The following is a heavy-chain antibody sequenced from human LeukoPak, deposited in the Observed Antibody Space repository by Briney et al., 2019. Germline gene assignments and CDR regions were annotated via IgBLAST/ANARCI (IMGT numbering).Heavy chain of an antibody. D-gene: IGHD3-16*01. CDR3: ARDPDSDNAWGWFDS. V-gene: IGHV3-23*01. Sequence: PGGSLRLSCAASGFTFSSYAMSWVRQAPGKGLEWVSAISGSGGSTYYADSVKGRFTISRDNSKNTLYLQMNSLRAEDTAVYYCARDPDSDNAWGWFDSWGQGTVVTVSS. CDR2: ISGSGGST. J-gene: IGHJ5*01. CDR1: GFTFSSYA.